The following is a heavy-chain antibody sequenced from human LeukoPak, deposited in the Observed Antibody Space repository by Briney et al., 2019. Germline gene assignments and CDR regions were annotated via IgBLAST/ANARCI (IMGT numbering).Heavy chain of an antibody. CDR3: AREVVVAATGYYYGMDV. V-gene: IGHV4-30-4*01. CDR1: GGSISSGDYY. CDR2: IYYSGST. D-gene: IGHD2-15*01. Sequence: SQTLSLTCTVSGGSISSGDYYWSWIRQPPGKGLEWIGYIYYSGSTYYNPSLKSRVTISVDTSKNQFSLKLSSVTAADTAVYYCAREVVVAATGYYYGMDVWGQGTTVTVSS. J-gene: IGHJ6*02.